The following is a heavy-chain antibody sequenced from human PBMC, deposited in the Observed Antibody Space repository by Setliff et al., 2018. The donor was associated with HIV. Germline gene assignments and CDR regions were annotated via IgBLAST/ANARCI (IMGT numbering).Heavy chain of an antibody. V-gene: IGHV4-34*01. CDR3: ARSVPRYCSGGSCYPPLFDY. D-gene: IGHD2-15*01. Sequence: SETLSLTCAVYGGSFSAYYWSWVRQPPEKGLEWIGEIKHSGSTNYNPSLKSRVTISVDTSKNQFSLKLSSVTAADTAVYYCARSVPRYCSGGSCYPPLFDYWGQGTLVTVSS. CDR1: GGSFSAYY. CDR2: IKHSGST. J-gene: IGHJ4*02.